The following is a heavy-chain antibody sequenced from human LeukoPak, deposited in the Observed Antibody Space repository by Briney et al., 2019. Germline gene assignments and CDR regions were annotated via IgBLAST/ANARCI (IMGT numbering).Heavy chain of an antibody. D-gene: IGHD6-13*01. V-gene: IGHV4-59*01. Sequence: SETLSLTCTVSGGSISSYYWSWTRQPPGKGLEWIGYIYYSGSTNYNPSLKSRVTISVDTSKNQFSLKLRSMTAADTAVYYCARASVAAAGTFDFQHWGQGTLVTVSS. CDR3: ARASVAAAGTFDFQH. CDR1: GGSISSYY. J-gene: IGHJ1*01. CDR2: IYYSGST.